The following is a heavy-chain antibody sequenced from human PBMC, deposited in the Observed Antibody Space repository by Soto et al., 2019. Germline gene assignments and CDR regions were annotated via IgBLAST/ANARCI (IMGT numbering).Heavy chain of an antibody. CDR1: GYSFGSYW. J-gene: IGHJ6*02. Sequence: EVKLVQSGAEVKKPGEPLRISCQASGYSFGSYWIRWVRQMPGKGLEWMGMIDPGDSESIYSPSSQGHVTFSVDASISTSYLHWRSLKASDTATYYGARKGTDKIFGWDVWGQGTTVIVSS. CDR2: IDPGDSES. D-gene: IGHD3-3*01. V-gene: IGHV5-10-1*03. CDR3: ARKGTDKIFGWDV.